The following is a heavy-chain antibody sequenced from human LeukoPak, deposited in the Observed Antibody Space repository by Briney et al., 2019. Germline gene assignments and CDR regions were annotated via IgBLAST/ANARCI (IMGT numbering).Heavy chain of an antibody. Sequence: SETLSLTCAVSGGSISSGGYSWSWIRKPPGKGLEWIGYIYQSGSTYYNPSLKSRVTISVDRSKNQFSLKLSSVTAADTGIYYCATGTGYCSGGGCYDYWGQGTLVTVSS. CDR3: ATGTGYCSGGGCYDY. J-gene: IGHJ4*02. CDR2: IYQSGST. V-gene: IGHV4-30-2*01. CDR1: GGSISSGGYS. D-gene: IGHD2-15*01.